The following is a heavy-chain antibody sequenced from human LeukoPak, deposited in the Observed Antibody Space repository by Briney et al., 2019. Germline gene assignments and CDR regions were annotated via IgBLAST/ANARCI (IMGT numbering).Heavy chain of an antibody. CDR3: ARGDIVATTIDY. CDR1: GLTVTDNH. CDR2: IYSGGYT. J-gene: IGHJ4*02. Sequence: PGGSLRLSCAASGLTVTDNHMNWVRQAPGKGLEWVSVIYSGGYTYYADSVKGRFTISRDKSQSTLYLQMNSLRAEDTAVYYCARGDIVATTIDYWGQGTLVTVSS. D-gene: IGHD5-12*01. V-gene: IGHV3-66*01.